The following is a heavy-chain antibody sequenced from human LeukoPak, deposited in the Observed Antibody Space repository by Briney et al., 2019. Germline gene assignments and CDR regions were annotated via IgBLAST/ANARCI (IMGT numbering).Heavy chain of an antibody. CDR3: AKDWTEDYSKSYYYYYMDV. V-gene: IGHV1-2*02. D-gene: IGHD4-11*01. CDR2: INPNSGGT. Sequence: ASVKVPCKASGYTFTGYYMHWVRQAPGQGLEWMGWINPNSGGTNYAQKFQGRVTMTRDTSISTAYMELSRLRSDDTAVYYCAKDWTEDYSKSYYYYYMDVWGKGTTVTVSS. J-gene: IGHJ6*03. CDR1: GYTFTGYY.